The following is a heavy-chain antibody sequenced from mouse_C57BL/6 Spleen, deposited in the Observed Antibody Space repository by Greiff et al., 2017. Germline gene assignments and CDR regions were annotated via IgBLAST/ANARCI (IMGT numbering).Heavy chain of an antibody. D-gene: IGHD1-1*01. CDR2: ISSGSSTI. CDR1: GFTFSDYG. J-gene: IGHJ1*03. Sequence: EVQLQESGGGLVKPGGSLKLSCAASGFTFSDYGMHWVRQAPEKGLEWVAYISSGSSTIYYADTVKGRFTISRDNAKNTLFLQMTSLRSEDTAMYYCATHYYGSSHWYFDVWGTGTTVTVSS. CDR3: ATHYYGSSHWYFDV. V-gene: IGHV5-17*01.